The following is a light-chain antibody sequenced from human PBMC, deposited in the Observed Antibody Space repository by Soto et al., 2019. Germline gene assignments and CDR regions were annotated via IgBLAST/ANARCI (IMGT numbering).Light chain of an antibody. J-gene: IGKJ3*01. CDR2: GAS. CDR3: QRYGSSPWFT. Sequence: EIGLTQSPGTLPLSPGERATLYCRASQSVSSSYLAWYQQKPGQAPRLLIYGASSRATGIPDRFSGSGSWTDFTLTISRLEPEDFGVYSCQRYGSSPWFTFGPGTKVHIK. V-gene: IGKV3-20*01. CDR1: QSVSSSY.